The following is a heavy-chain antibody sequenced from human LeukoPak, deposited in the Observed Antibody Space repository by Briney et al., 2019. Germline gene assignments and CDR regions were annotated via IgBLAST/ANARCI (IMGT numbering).Heavy chain of an antibody. J-gene: IGHJ4*02. V-gene: IGHV3-23*01. CDR1: GFTFSSYA. Sequence: GGSLRLSCAASGFTFSSYAMSWVRQAPGKGLEWVSVISGSGGSTYYADSVRGRFTISRDNSKNTLYLQMNSLRAEDTAVNYCAKGQIFRLDYWGQGTLVTASS. D-gene: IGHD3-9*01. CDR2: ISGSGGST. CDR3: AKGQIFRLDY.